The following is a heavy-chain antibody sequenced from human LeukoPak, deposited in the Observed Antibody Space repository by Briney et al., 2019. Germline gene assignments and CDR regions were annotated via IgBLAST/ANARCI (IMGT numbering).Heavy chain of an antibody. CDR2: INPNNGVT. Sequence: ASVKVSCKASGYSFIDNYVHWVRQAPGLGLQLLGWINPNNGVTDYAQRFQGRVIMTRDTSISTVYMELSGLKSDDTAVYYCARAPKSGPNMWYFDYWGQGTLVTVSS. J-gene: IGHJ4*02. CDR1: GYSFIDNY. V-gene: IGHV1-2*02. CDR3: ARAPKSGPNMWYFDY. D-gene: IGHD5-12*01.